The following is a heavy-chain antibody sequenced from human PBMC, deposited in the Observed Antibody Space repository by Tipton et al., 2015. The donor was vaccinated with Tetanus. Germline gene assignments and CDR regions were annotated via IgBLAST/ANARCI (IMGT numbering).Heavy chain of an antibody. V-gene: IGHV1-2*02. Sequence: QLVQSGAEVKKPGASVKVSCKASGYTFTGYYIYWVRQAPGQGLEWMGWIDPNSGGTVYAQKFQGRVTMTRDTSISTAYMELRSLRSDDTAVYYCARDRGDYIYYGMDVSGPGTTVTVS. CDR2: IDPNSGGT. CDR1: GYTFTGYY. D-gene: IGHD3-22*01. CDR3: ARDRGDYIYYGMDV. J-gene: IGHJ6*02.